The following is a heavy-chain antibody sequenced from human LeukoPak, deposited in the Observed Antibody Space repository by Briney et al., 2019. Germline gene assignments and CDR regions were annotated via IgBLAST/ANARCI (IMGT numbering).Heavy chain of an antibody. CDR3: ARHRFASYYFDY. V-gene: IGHV4-34*01. J-gene: IGHJ4*02. Sequence: SETLSLTCAVYGGSFSGYYWSWIRQPPGKGLEWIGEINHSGSTNYNPSLKSRVTISVDTSKNQFSLKLSSVTAADTAVYYCARHRFASYYFDYWGQGTLVTVSS. D-gene: IGHD2-21*01. CDR2: INHSGST. CDR1: GGSFSGYY.